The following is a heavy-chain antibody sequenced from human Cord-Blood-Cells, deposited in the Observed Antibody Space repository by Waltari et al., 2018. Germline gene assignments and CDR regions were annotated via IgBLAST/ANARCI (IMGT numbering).Heavy chain of an antibody. V-gene: IGHV6-1*01. Sequence: QVQLQQSGPGLVKPSQTLSLTCAISGDSVPSNSAAWNWIRQSPSRGLEWLGRSYYMSKWYNEYAVSVKSRITIHPDTSKNQFSLQLNSVTPEDTAVYYCATGYCTGGVCYFDYWGQGTLVTVSS. D-gene: IGHD2-8*02. CDR2: SYYMSKWYN. CDR1: GDSVPSNSAA. J-gene: IGHJ4*02. CDR3: ATGYCTGGVCYFDY.